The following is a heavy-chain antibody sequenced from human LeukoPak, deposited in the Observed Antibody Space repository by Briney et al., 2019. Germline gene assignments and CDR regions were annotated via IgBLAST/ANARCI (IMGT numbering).Heavy chain of an antibody. CDR1: GFTFSSYW. CDR2: IKQDGSEK. D-gene: IGHD1-1*01. Sequence: PGGSLRLSCAASGFTFSSYWMSWVRQAPGKGVEWVANIKQDGSEKYYVDSVKGRFTISRDNAKNSLYLQMNSLRAEDTAVYYCARDLNNWNDNWFDLWGQGTLVTVSS. CDR3: ARDLNNWNDNWFDL. J-gene: IGHJ5*02. V-gene: IGHV3-7*03.